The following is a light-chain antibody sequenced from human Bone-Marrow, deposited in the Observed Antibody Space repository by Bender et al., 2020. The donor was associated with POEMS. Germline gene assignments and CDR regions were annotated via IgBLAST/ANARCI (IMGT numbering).Light chain of an antibody. Sequence: QSALTQPASVSGSPGQSITISCSKTSDDIGIYNFVSWYQHHPGKGPKLLIYEVTNRPSGVSHRFSGSKSGNTASLTISGLQAEDEGDYYCSSYTNSNTLIFGGRTKVTVL. CDR2: EVT. CDR1: SDDIGIYNF. J-gene: IGLJ2*01. CDR3: SSYTNSNTLI. V-gene: IGLV2-14*01.